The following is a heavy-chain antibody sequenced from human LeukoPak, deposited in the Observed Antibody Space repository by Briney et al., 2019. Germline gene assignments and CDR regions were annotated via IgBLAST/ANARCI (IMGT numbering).Heavy chain of an antibody. D-gene: IGHD1-26*01. CDR2: IYSGGST. V-gene: IGHV3-53*01. Sequence: GGSLRLSCAASGFTVSSNYMSWVRQAPGKGLEWVSVIYSGGSTYYADSVKGRFTISRDNSKNTLYLQMNSLRAEDTAVYYCARSGAFNYGMDVWGQGTTVTVSS. CDR1: GFTVSSNY. CDR3: ARSGAFNYGMDV. J-gene: IGHJ6*02.